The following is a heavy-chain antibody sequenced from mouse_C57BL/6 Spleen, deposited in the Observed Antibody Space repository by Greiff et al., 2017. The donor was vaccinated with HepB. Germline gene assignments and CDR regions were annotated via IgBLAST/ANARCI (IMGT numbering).Heavy chain of an antibody. Sequence: QVQLQQSGAELARPGASVKLSCKASGYTFTSYGISWVKQRTGQGLEWIGEISPRSGNTYYNEKFKGKATLTADKSASTAYMELRSLTSEDSAVYFCARRGTVVGYFDVWGTGTTVTVSS. V-gene: IGHV1-81*01. CDR3: ARRGTVVGYFDV. CDR2: ISPRSGNT. J-gene: IGHJ1*03. CDR1: GYTFTSYG. D-gene: IGHD1-1*01.